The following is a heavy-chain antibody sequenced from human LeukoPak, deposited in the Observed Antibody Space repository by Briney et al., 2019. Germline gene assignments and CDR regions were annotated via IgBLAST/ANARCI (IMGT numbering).Heavy chain of an antibody. V-gene: IGHV4-4*07. CDR2: IFTSGIT. D-gene: IGHD4-17*01. CDR1: GDSLNGYY. CDR3: ARVDGDYGKGFDP. J-gene: IGHJ5*02. Sequence: SETLSLTCTVSGDSLNGYYWGWIRQPAGKGLEWIGRIFTSGITKYSPSLRSRVTMSIDTSKNQFSLKLSSVTAADTAVYYCARVDGDYGKGFDPWGQGTLVTASS.